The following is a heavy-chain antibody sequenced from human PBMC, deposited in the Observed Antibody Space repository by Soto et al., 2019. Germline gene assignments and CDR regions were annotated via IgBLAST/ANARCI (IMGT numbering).Heavy chain of an antibody. CDR3: ARGRGAAADYFDF. J-gene: IGHJ4*02. CDR1: GFMFSNHG. CDR2: IWSDGNNR. V-gene: IGHV3-33*01. Sequence: PGGSLRLCCAASGFMFSNHGMHWVRQAPGKGLEWVAVIWSDGNNRYYADSVKGRFTISRDNSKNTLYLQMNSLRAEDTAVYYCARGRGAAADYFDFWGQGT. D-gene: IGHD6-13*01.